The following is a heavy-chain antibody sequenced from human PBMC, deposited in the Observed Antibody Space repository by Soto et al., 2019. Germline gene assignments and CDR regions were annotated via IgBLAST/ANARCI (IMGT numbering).Heavy chain of an antibody. J-gene: IGHJ4*02. D-gene: IGHD4-17*01. CDR2: TYYRSKWYN. CDR1: GDSVSSNSAA. Sequence: SQTLSLPCAISGDSVSSNSAAWNWIRQSPSRGLEWLGRTYYRSKWYNDYAVSVKSRITINPDTSKNHFSLQLNSVTPEDTAVYYCAREALYGDYVQGFDYWGQGTLVTVSS. CDR3: AREALYGDYVQGFDY. V-gene: IGHV6-1*01.